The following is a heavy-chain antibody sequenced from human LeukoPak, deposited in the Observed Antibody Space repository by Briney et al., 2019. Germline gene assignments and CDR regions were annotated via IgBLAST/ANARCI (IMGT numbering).Heavy chain of an antibody. CDR3: AKGQRLPPVPWFDP. J-gene: IGHJ5*02. CDR1: GFTFSSYG. CDR2: IRYDGSNK. V-gene: IGHV3-30*02. Sequence: PGGSLRLSCAASGFTFSSYGMHWVRQAPGKGLEWVAFIRYDGSNKYYADSVKGRFTISRDNSKNTLYLQMNSLRAEDTAVYYCAKGQRLPPVPWFDPWGQGTLVTVSS. D-gene: IGHD2-21*02.